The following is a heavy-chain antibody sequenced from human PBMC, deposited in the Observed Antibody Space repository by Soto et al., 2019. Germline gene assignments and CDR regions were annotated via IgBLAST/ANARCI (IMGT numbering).Heavy chain of an antibody. CDR1: GFTFSSYA. CDR3: AKGGGYCSGGSCYFYDAFDI. V-gene: IGHV3-23*01. CDR2: ISGSGGST. J-gene: IGHJ3*02. D-gene: IGHD2-15*01. Sequence: GGSLRLSCAASGFTFSSYAMSWVRQAPGKGLEWVSAISGSGGSTYYADSVKGRFTISRDNSKNTLYLQMNSLRAEDTAVYYCAKGGGYCSGGSCYFYDAFDIWGQGTMVTVSS.